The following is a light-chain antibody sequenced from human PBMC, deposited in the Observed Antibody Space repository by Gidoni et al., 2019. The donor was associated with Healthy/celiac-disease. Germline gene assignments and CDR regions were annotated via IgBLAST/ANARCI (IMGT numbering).Light chain of an antibody. CDR1: SSNIGAGYD. CDR2: GNS. V-gene: IGLV1-40*01. Sequence: QSVLTQPPSVSGAPGQRVTIPCTGSSSNIGAGYDVHWYQQLPGTAPKLLIYGNSNRPSGVPDRFSGSKSVTSASLAITGLQAEDEADYYCQSYDSSLSHVVFGGGTKLTVL. J-gene: IGLJ2*01. CDR3: QSYDSSLSHVV.